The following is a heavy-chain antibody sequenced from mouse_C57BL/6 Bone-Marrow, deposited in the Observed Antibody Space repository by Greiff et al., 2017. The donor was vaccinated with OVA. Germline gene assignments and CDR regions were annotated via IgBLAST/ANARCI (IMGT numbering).Heavy chain of an antibody. J-gene: IGHJ1*03. CDR3: ARGRRRGDYDGWYFDV. D-gene: IGHD2-4*01. CDR2: INYDGSST. Sequence: EVQVVESEGGLVQPGRSMKLSCTASGFTFSDYYMAWVRQVPEKGLEWVANINYDGSSTYYLDSLKSRFIISRDNAKNILYLQMSSLKSEDTATYYCARGRRRGDYDGWYFDVWGTGTTVTVSS. CDR1: GFTFSDYY. V-gene: IGHV5-16*01.